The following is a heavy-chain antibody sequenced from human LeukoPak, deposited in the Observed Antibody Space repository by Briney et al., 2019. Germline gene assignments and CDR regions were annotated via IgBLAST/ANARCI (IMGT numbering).Heavy chain of an antibody. CDR3: TRNTMVREKPFPLYYYYMDV. D-gene: IGHD3-10*01. CDR2: IRSKAYGGTT. Sequence: GGSLRLSCAAAGFTFNKHWMSWVRQAPGKGLEWVGFIRSKAYGGTTEYAASVKGRFTISRDDSKSIAYLQMNSLKTEDTAVYYCTRNTMVREKPFPLYYYYMDVWGKGTTVTISS. CDR1: GFTFNKHW. V-gene: IGHV3-49*04. J-gene: IGHJ6*03.